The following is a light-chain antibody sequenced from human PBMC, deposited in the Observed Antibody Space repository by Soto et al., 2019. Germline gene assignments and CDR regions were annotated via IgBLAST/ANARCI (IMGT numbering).Light chain of an antibody. Sequence: IVMTQSPATLSVSPGERANLSCRASQSVGTKLAWYQQTPGQAPRLLIYGASNRATGVPARISGSVSGTEFTLTIASLQSEDFATYYCQQYNSYWTFGQGTKVEIK. V-gene: IGKV3-15*01. CDR3: QQYNSYWT. CDR2: GAS. CDR1: QSVGTK. J-gene: IGKJ1*01.